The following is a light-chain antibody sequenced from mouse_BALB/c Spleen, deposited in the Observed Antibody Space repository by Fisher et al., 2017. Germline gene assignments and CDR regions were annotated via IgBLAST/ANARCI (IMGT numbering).Light chain of an antibody. V-gene: IGKV4-68*01. CDR1: SSVSY. J-gene: IGKJ2*01. CDR3: FQGSGYPLT. Sequence: IVITQTRAIMSASPGEKVTMTCSASSSVSYMYRYQQKPGSSPKPWIYGTSNLASGVPARFSGSGSGTSHSLTISSMEAEDVATYYCFQGSGYPLTFGGGTKLEIK. CDR2: GTS.